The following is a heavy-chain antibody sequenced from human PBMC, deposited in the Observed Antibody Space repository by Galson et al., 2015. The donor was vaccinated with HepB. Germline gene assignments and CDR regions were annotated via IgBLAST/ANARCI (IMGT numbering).Heavy chain of an antibody. CDR2: INAGNGNT. CDR3: ARVGLTMRFDP. Sequence: SVKVSCKASGYTFTSSAMHWVRQAPGQRLEWMGWINAGNGNTKYSQKFQGRVTITRDTSASTAYMELSSLRSEDTAVYYCARVGLTMRFDPWGQGTLVTVSS. J-gene: IGHJ5*02. D-gene: IGHD3-3*01. V-gene: IGHV1-3*01. CDR1: GYTFTSSA.